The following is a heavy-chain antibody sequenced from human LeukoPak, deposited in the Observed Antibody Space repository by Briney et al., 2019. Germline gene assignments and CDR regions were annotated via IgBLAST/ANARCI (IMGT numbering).Heavy chain of an antibody. Sequence: PSETLSLTCTVSGGSISSGSYYWTWIRQPAGKGLEWIVRIYTSGSTNYNPSLKSRVTISVDTSKNQFSLKLSSVTAADTAVYYCARAPPYGWTFVPSYYFDYWGQGTLVTVSS. CDR1: GGSISSGSYY. CDR2: IYTSGST. J-gene: IGHJ4*02. CDR3: ARAPPYGWTFVPSYYFDY. D-gene: IGHD2/OR15-2a*01. V-gene: IGHV4-61*02.